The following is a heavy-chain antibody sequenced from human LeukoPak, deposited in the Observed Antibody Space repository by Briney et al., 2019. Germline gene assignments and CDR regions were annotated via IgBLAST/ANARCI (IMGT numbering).Heavy chain of an antibody. Sequence: ASVTVSCTASGYTFTVYYMHWVRQAPGQGLEWMGWINPNSGGTKYAQKFQDRVTMTRDTSISTAYMELSRLRSEDTAVYYCARDRVTMVRGAPRRFDPWGQGTLVTVSS. CDR2: INPNSGGT. D-gene: IGHD3-10*01. CDR3: ARDRVTMVRGAPRRFDP. CDR1: GYTFTVYY. J-gene: IGHJ5*02. V-gene: IGHV1-2*02.